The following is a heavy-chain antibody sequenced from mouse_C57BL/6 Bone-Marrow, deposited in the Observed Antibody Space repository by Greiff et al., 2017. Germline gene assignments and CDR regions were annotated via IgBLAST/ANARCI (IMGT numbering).Heavy chain of an antibody. D-gene: IGHD1-1*01. CDR1: GYTFTSYW. V-gene: IGHV1-61*01. J-gene: IGHJ2*01. Sequence: VQLQQPGAELVRPGSSVKLSCKASGYTFTSYWMDWVKQRPGQGLEWIGNIYPSDSETHYNQKFKDKATLTVDKSSSTAYMQLSSLTSEDSAVYYCARSLPLGTTVVATECDYWGQGTTLTVSS. CDR3: ARSLPLGTTVVATECDY. CDR2: IYPSDSET.